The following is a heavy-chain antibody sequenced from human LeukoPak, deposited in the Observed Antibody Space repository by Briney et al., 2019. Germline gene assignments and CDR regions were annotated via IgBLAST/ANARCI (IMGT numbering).Heavy chain of an antibody. V-gene: IGHV4-31*03. CDR1: GGSISSGGYY. J-gene: IGHJ5*02. Sequence: SETLSLTCTVSGGSISSGGYYWSWIRQHPGKGLEWIGYIYYSGSTYYNPSLKSRVTISVDTSKNQFSLELSSVTAADTAVYYCASTRGYYGRGFDPWGQGTLVTVSS. D-gene: IGHD3-10*01. CDR2: IYYSGST. CDR3: ASTRGYYGRGFDP.